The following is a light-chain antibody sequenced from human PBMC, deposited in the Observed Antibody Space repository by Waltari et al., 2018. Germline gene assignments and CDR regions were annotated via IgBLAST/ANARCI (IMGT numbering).Light chain of an antibody. CDR2: KVS. CDR1: QSLVHSAGKTY. CDR3: MQGTHWPRT. Sequence: DVVMTQSPLSLPVIFGQPASISCRSSQSLVHSAGKTYLNWFQQRPGKFPRRLIYKVSNRDSGVPDRFSASGSGTDFTLKISRVEAEDVGVYYCMQGTHWPRTFGQGTKLEI. J-gene: IGKJ2*01. V-gene: IGKV2-30*02.